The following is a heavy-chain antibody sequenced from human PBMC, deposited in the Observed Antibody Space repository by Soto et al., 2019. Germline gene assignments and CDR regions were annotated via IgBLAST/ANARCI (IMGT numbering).Heavy chain of an antibody. CDR3: VLGPGGAVAGPPYFDF. CDR1: GFTVSSNY. V-gene: IGHV3-53*04. CDR2: IYSGGST. D-gene: IGHD6-19*01. Sequence: EVQLVESGGGLVQTGGSLRLSCAASGFTVSSNYMSWVRQAPGKGLEWVSVIYSGGSTYYADSVKGRFTISRHNSKNTLYLQMNSLRAEDTAVYYCVLGPGGAVAGPPYFDFRGQGTLVTASA. J-gene: IGHJ4*02.